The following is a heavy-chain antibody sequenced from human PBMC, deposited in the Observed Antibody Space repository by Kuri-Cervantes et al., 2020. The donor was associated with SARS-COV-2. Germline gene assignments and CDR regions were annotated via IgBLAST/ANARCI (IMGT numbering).Heavy chain of an antibody. V-gene: IGHV3-30-3*01. D-gene: IGHD3-9*01. CDR3: ARDISGLYFDY. J-gene: IGHJ4*02. CDR1: GFTFSSYA. Sequence: GGSLRLSCAASGFTFSSYAMHWVRQAPGKGLEWVAVISYDGSNKYYADSVKGRFTISRDNSKNTLYLQMNSPRAEDTAVYYCARDISGLYFDYWGQGTLVTVSS. CDR2: ISYDGSNK.